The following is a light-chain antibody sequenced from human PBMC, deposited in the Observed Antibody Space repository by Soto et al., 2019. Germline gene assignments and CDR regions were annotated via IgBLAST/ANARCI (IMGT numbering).Light chain of an antibody. CDR3: QQYGSSPSIT. CDR1: QSVSSSY. J-gene: IGKJ5*01. CDR2: GAS. V-gene: IGKV3-20*01. Sequence: ESVLTQSPGTLSLSPGERATLSCRPSQSVSSSYLAWYQQKPGQAPRLLIYGASSRATGIPDRFSGSGSGTDFPLTISRLEPEDFAVYYCQQYGSSPSITFGQGTRRESK.